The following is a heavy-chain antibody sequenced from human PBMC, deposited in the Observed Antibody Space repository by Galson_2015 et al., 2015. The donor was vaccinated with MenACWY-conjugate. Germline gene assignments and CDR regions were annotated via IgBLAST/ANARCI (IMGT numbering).Heavy chain of an antibody. CDR1: GSSFPHYW. J-gene: IGHJ4*02. V-gene: IGHV5-51*01. Sequence: QSGAEVKKPGESLQISCTGSGSSFPHYWVGWVRQMPGKGLEWMGIIYPGDSDTRYSPSFQGQVTISADKSISTAYLQWSSLKASDTAMYYCARPLDCGGDCYWGYFDYWDQGTLVTVSS. CDR3: ARPLDCGGDCYWGYFDY. CDR2: IYPGDSDT. D-gene: IGHD2-21*02.